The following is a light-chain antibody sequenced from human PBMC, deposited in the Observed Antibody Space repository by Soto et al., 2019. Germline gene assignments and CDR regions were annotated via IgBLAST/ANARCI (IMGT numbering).Light chain of an antibody. J-gene: IGKJ1*01. CDR1: QSVSRN. CDR3: QQYNYWPTWT. CDR2: DAS. Sequence: IVMTQSPATLSVSPGERVTLSCRASQSVSRNLAWYQQKPGQAPRLVIYDASTMASGIPGRFSGSGSGTDFTLTISSLQSEDFAVYYCQQYNYWPTWTFGQGTKVDIK. V-gene: IGKV3-15*01.